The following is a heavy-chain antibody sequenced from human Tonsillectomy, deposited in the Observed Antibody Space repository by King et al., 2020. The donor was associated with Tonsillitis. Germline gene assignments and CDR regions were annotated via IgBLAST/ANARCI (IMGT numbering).Heavy chain of an antibody. D-gene: IGHD6-6*01. J-gene: IGHJ3*02. CDR2: ISGSGGST. V-gene: IGHV3-23*04. CDR3: AKRKKLVDSGAFDI. CDR1: GFTFSSYA. Sequence: QRGESGGGLVQPGGSLRLSCAASGFTFSSYAMSWVRQAPGKGLEGVSAISGSGGSTYYADSVKGRFTISRDNSKNTLYLQMNSLRAEDTAVYYCAKRKKLVDSGAFDIWGQGTMVTVSS.